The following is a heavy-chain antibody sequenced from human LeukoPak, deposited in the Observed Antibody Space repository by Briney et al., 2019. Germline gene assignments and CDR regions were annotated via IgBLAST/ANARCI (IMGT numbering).Heavy chain of an antibody. D-gene: IGHD5-18*01. CDR2: IYYSGST. CDR3: ARQPDTAMVPFDY. V-gene: IGHV4-39*01. Sequence: KPSETLSLTCTVSGGSISSSSYYWGWIRQPPGKGLEWIGSIYYSGSTYYNPSLKSRVTISVDTSKNQFSLKLSSVTAAATAVYYCARQPDTAMVPFDYWGQGTLVTVSS. CDR1: GGSISSSSYY. J-gene: IGHJ4*02.